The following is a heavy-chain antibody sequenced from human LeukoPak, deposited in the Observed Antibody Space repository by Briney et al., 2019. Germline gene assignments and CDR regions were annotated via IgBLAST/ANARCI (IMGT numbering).Heavy chain of an antibody. CDR1: GFTLSNYS. D-gene: IGHD5-18*01. J-gene: IGHJ4*02. CDR3: ARDRTAMVTSYFDY. Sequence: GGSLRLSCAASGFTLSNYSMNWVRQAPGKGLEWVSYISSSSSTIYYADSVKGRFTISRDNAKNSLYLQMNSLRDEDTAVYYCARDRTAMVTSYFDYWGQGTLVTVSS. CDR2: ISSSSSTI. V-gene: IGHV3-48*02.